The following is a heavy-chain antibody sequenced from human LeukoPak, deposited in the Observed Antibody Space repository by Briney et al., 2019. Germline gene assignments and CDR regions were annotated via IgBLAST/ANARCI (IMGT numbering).Heavy chain of an antibody. J-gene: IGHJ3*02. V-gene: IGHV1-69*06. CDR1: GATFSSYA. CDR3: ARGELGYSSSWTSSAFDI. Sequence: SLKLSRKASGATFSSYAVSWARQAPGQGLEWMGGIIPIFGTANYAQKFQGRVTITADKSTSTAYMELSSLRSEDTAVYYCARGELGYSSSWTSSAFDIWGQGTMVTVSS. CDR2: IIPIFGTA. D-gene: IGHD6-13*01.